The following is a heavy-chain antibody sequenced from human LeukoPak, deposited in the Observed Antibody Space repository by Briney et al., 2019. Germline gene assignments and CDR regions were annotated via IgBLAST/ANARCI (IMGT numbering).Heavy chain of an antibody. V-gene: IGHV1-2*02. D-gene: IGHD1-26*01. CDR3: ARLGRYGSQLDY. Sequence: ASVKVSCKASGYTFTGYYMRWVRQAPGQGLEWMGWINPNSGDTNYAQKFQGRVTMTRDTSISTAYMDLSRLRSDDTAVYYCARLGRYGSQLDYWGQGTLVTVSS. CDR2: INPNSGDT. J-gene: IGHJ4*02. CDR1: GYTFTGYY.